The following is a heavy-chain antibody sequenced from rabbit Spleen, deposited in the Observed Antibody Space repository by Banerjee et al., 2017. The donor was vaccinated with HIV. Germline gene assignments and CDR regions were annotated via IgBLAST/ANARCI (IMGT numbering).Heavy chain of an antibody. D-gene: IGHD2-1*01. CDR3: VRDQAGDADYGPYYLNL. CDR2: INAITGKA. CDR1: GFSFSNKAV. V-gene: IGHV1S40*01. J-gene: IGHJ4*01. Sequence: QSLEESGGDLVKPGASLTLTCKASGFSFSNKAVMCWVRQAPGKGLEWIACINAITGKAVYATWAKGRFTISKTSSTTVTLQMTSLTAADTATYFCVRDQAGDADYGPYYLNLWGPGTLVTVS.